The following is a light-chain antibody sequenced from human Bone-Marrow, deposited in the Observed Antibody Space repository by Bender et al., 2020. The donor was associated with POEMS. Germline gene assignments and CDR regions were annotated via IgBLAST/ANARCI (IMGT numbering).Light chain of an antibody. CDR3: AVWDDSLNGWV. Sequence: QSVLTQPPSASGTPGQRVTISCSGGSSNIGAHAVNWYQHLPGPAPKLLIYSSHRRPSEVPDRFSGPRSGTSASLAISGLQSEDEADYYCAVWDDSLNGWVFGGGTKLTVL. V-gene: IGLV1-44*01. CDR1: SSNIGAHA. CDR2: SSH. J-gene: IGLJ3*02.